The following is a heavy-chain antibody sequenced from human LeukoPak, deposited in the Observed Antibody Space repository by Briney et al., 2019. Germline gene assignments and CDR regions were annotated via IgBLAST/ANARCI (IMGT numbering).Heavy chain of an antibody. V-gene: IGHV3-48*01. D-gene: IGHD3-10*01. CDR1: GFTFGSYS. CDR3: ARDGWFGDYNWFDP. CDR2: ISSASNTI. Sequence: GGSLRLSXAASGFTFGSYSMNWVRQSPGKGLEWLSYISSASNTIYYADSVKGRFTISRDNAKNSVYLQMNSLRAEDTAMYYCARDGWFGDYNWFDPWGQGTLVTVSS. J-gene: IGHJ5*02.